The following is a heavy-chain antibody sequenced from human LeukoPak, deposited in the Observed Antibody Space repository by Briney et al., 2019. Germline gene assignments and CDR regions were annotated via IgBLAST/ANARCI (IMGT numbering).Heavy chain of an antibody. J-gene: IGHJ4*02. CDR2: ISGSGGNT. Sequence: GGSLRLSCAAAGFTFSTYGMTWVRQAPGKGLEWVSAISGSGGNTYYADSVKGRFTISRDNSKNTLYLQMNSLRAEDTAVYYCARRSSHDFDYWGQGTLVSVSS. V-gene: IGHV3-23*01. CDR1: GFTFSTYG. D-gene: IGHD3-10*01. CDR3: ARRSSHDFDY.